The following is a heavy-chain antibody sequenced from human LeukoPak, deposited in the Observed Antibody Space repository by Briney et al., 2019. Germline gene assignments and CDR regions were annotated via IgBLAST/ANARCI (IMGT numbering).Heavy chain of an antibody. D-gene: IGHD5-24*01. J-gene: IGHJ4*02. CDR2: IYYSGST. CDR3: ARGRDGYNFLNRGEYYYFDY. Sequence: SETLSLTCAVSGGSISSYYWGWIRQPPGKGLEWIGSIYYSGSTYYNPSLKSRVTISVDTSKNQFSLKLNSVTAADTAVYYCARGRDGYNFLNRGEYYYFDYWGQGTLVTVSS. CDR1: GGSISSYY. V-gene: IGHV4-39*07.